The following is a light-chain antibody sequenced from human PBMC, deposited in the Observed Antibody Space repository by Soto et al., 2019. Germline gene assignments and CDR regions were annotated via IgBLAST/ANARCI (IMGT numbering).Light chain of an antibody. V-gene: IGKV1-5*03. J-gene: IGKJ1*01. Sequence: DIQMTQSPSTLSGSVGDRVTITCRASQTISSWLAWYQQKPGKSPNLLIYKASTVKSGVPSRFSGSGSGTEFTLTISSLQPDDFATYCCQHYNSYSGAFVQGTNVELK. CDR1: QTISSW. CDR2: KAS. CDR3: QHYNSYSGA.